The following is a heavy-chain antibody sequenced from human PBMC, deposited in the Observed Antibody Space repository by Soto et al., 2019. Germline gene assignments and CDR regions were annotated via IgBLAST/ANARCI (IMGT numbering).Heavy chain of an antibody. J-gene: IGHJ6*02. V-gene: IGHV3-30*03. D-gene: IGHD2-15*01. CDR2: ISSDGRAK. Sequence: PGGSLRLSCGVSGFTLSRYSMHWVRQAPGKGLEWVALISSDGRAKYYADSVRGRFTVSRDESLYLQMTSLRREDTAVYYCARDGYCSGGACLDGMDVWGQGTTVTVSS. CDR1: GFTLSRYS. CDR3: ARDGYCSGGACLDGMDV.